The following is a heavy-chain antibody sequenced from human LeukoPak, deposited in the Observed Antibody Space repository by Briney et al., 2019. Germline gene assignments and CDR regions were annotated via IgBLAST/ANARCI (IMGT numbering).Heavy chain of an antibody. Sequence: PGGSLRLSCAASGFTFSSYSMNWVRQAPGKGLEWVSYISSSSSTIYYADSVKGRFTISRDNAKNSLYLQMNSLRAEDTAVYYCARDRGGYYYDIPHDAFDIWGQGTMVTVSS. CDR2: ISSSSSTI. J-gene: IGHJ3*02. CDR3: ARDRGGYYYDIPHDAFDI. V-gene: IGHV3-48*01. D-gene: IGHD3-22*01. CDR1: GFTFSSYS.